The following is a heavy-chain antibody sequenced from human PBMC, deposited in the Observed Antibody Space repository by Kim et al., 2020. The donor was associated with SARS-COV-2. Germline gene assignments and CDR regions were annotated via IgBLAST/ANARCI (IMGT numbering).Heavy chain of an antibody. Sequence: ADSVKGRFTIYRDNAKNSLYLQMNSLRAEDTAVYYCARGPRGYSYGYVDYWGQGTLVTVSS. J-gene: IGHJ4*02. V-gene: IGHV3-21*01. D-gene: IGHD5-18*01. CDR3: ARGPRGYSYGYVDY.